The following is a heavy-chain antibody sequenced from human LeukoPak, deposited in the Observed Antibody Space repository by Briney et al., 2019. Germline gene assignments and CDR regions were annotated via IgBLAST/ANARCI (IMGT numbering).Heavy chain of an antibody. CDR1: GGSISSSSYY. D-gene: IGHD3-3*01. Sequence: SETLSLTCTVSGGSISSSSYYWGWIRQPPGKGLEWIGSIYYSGSTYYNPSLKSRVTISVDTSKNQFSLKLSSVTAADTAVYYCARVNDFWSGYPLFDYWGQGTLVTVSS. CDR3: ARVNDFWSGYPLFDY. CDR2: IYYSGST. J-gene: IGHJ4*02. V-gene: IGHV4-39*07.